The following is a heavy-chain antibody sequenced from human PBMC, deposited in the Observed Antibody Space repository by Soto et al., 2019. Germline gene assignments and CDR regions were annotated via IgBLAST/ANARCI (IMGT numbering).Heavy chain of an antibody. CDR3: AKDLSGYSYGHGAFDI. D-gene: IGHD5-18*01. Sequence: GGSLRLSCAASGFTFSSYGMHWVRQAPGKGLEWVAVISYDGSNKYYADSVKGRFTISRDNSKNTLYLQMNSLRAEDTAVYYCAKDLSGYSYGHGAFDIWGQGTMVTVSS. CDR1: GFTFSSYG. CDR2: ISYDGSNK. V-gene: IGHV3-30*18. J-gene: IGHJ3*02.